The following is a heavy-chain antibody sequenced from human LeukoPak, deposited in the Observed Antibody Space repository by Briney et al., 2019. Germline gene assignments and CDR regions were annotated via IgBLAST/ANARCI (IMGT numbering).Heavy chain of an antibody. D-gene: IGHD3-10*01. CDR1: GFTFDDYG. Sequence: GGSLRLSCAASGFTFDDYGMSWVRQAPGKGLEWVSGINWNGGSTGYADSVKGRFTISRDSAKNSLYLQMNSLRAEDTALYYCASHLGGSGSYYDAFDIWGQGTMVTVSS. V-gene: IGHV3-20*04. CDR3: ASHLGGSGSYYDAFDI. CDR2: INWNGGST. J-gene: IGHJ3*02.